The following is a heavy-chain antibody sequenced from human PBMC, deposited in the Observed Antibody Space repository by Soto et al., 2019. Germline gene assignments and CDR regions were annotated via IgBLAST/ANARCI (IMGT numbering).Heavy chain of an antibody. V-gene: IGHV3-21*01. CDR1: GFTFSSYS. Sequence: GGSLRLSCAASGFTFSSYSMNWVRQAPGKGLEWVSSISSSSSYIYYADSVKGRFTISRDNAKNSLYLQMNSLRAEDTAVYYCARDSGSGSYYAVYYYYGMDVWGQGTTVTVSS. J-gene: IGHJ6*02. CDR3: ARDSGSGSYYAVYYYYGMDV. D-gene: IGHD3-10*01. CDR2: ISSSSSYI.